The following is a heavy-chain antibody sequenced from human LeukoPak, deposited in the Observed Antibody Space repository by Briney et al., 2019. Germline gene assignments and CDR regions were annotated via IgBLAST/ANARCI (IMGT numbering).Heavy chain of an antibody. Sequence: GESLKISCKGSGYSFTSYWIGWVRQMPGKGLGWMGIIYPGDSDIRYSPSFQGQVTISADKSISTAYLQWSSLKASDTAMYYCARFIGYCSSTSCYPNWFDPWGQGTLVTVSS. J-gene: IGHJ5*02. V-gene: IGHV5-51*01. CDR2: IYPGDSDI. CDR1: GYSFTSYW. CDR3: ARFIGYCSSTSCYPNWFDP. D-gene: IGHD2-2*01.